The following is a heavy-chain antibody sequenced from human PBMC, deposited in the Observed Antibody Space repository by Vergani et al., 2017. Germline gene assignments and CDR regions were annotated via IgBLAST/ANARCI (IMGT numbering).Heavy chain of an antibody. J-gene: IGHJ6*02. CDR2: ISYDGSNK. CDR1: GFTFSSYA. Sequence: QVQLVESGGGVVQPGRSLRLSCAASGFTFSSYAMHWVRQAPGKGLEWVAVISYDGSNKYYADSVKGRFTISRDNSKNTLYLQMNSLRAEDTAVYYCARVYSCYDSDYYYYGMDVWGQGTTVTVSS. D-gene: IGHD5-12*01. V-gene: IGHV3-30-3*01. CDR3: ARVYSCYDSDYYYYGMDV.